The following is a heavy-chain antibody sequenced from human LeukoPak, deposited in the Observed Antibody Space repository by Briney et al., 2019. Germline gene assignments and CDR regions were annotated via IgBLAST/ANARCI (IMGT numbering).Heavy chain of an antibody. D-gene: IGHD1-26*01. J-gene: IGHJ4*02. CDR3: AKVEVRGELLPVFDY. CDR2: ISGSGGST. V-gene: IGHV3-23*01. CDR1: GFTFSSYA. Sequence: PGGSLRLSCAASGFTFSSYAMSWVRQAPGKGLEWVSAISGSGGSTYYADSVKGRFTISRDNSKNTLYLQMNSLRAEDTAVYYCAKVEVRGELLPVFDYWGQGTLVTVSS.